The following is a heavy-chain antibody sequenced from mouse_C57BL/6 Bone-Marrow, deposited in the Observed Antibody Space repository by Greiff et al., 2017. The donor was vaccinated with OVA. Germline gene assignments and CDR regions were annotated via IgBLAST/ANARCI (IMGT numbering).Heavy chain of an antibody. D-gene: IGHD1-1*01. CDR3: ARWDYYDSSYYYFDY. Sequence: EVHLVESGPELVKPGASVKMSCKASGYTFTDYNMHWVKQSHGKSLEWIGYINPNNGGTSYNQKFKGKATLTVNKSSSTAYMELRSLTSEDSAVYYCARWDYYDSSYYYFDYWGQGTTLTVSS. CDR2: INPNNGGT. CDR1: GYTFTDYN. V-gene: IGHV1-22*01. J-gene: IGHJ2*01.